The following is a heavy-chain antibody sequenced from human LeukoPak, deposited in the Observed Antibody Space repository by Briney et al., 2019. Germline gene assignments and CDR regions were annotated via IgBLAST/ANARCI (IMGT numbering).Heavy chain of an antibody. CDR3: VRDFRFLDDY. Sequence: GGSLRLSCAASGFTFSSYGMHWVRQAPGKGLEWVANIKQDGTEKYSVDSVRGRFTISRDNAKNSLYLQMNSVRAEDTAVYYCVRDFRFLDDYWGQGTLVSVSS. CDR2: IKQDGTEK. V-gene: IGHV3-7*01. J-gene: IGHJ4*02. D-gene: IGHD3-3*01. CDR1: GFTFSSYG.